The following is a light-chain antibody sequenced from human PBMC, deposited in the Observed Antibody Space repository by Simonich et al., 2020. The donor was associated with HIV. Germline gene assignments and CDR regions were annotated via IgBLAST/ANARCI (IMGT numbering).Light chain of an antibody. CDR1: QGVSSN. CDR3: QQYGSSPFT. J-gene: IGKJ3*01. V-gene: IGKV3-15*01. CDR2: GAS. Sequence: EIVMTQSPATLSVSPGERATLSCRASQGVSSNLAWYQQKPGQAPRLLIYGASTMATGIPARFSGSGSGTDFTLTINSMESEDFAVYYCQQYGSSPFTFGPGTKVDIK.